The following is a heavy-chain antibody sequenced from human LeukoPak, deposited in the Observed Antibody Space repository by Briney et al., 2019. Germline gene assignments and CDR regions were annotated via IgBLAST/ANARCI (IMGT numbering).Heavy chain of an antibody. CDR1: GGSFSGYY. CDR2: INHSGST. J-gene: IGHJ4*02. D-gene: IGHD3-22*01. Sequence: SETLSLTCAVYGGSFSGYYWSWVRQPPGKGLEWIGEINHSGSTNYNPSLKSRVAISVDTSKNQFPLKLSSVTAADTAVYYCARAYDSSGYYPGYWGQGTLVTVSS. V-gene: IGHV4-34*01. CDR3: ARAYDSSGYYPGY.